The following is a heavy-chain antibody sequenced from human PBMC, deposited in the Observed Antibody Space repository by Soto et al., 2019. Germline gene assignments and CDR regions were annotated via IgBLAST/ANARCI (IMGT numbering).Heavy chain of an antibody. Sequence: GESLKISCKGSGYTFTDYLIGWVRQLPGKGLEWMVIIYPGDSDTRYSPSFQGHVTITVDKSTSTAYMQWNTLKASDTAMYYCARNISNFRYYCYAMDVWGQGTTVTVSS. CDR2: IYPGDSDT. V-gene: IGHV5-51*01. CDR1: GYTFTDYL. D-gene: IGHD4-4*01. J-gene: IGHJ6*02. CDR3: ARNISNFRYYCYAMDV.